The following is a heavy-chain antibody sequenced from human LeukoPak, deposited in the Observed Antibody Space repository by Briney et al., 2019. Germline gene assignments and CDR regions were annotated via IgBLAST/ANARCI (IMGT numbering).Heavy chain of an antibody. Sequence: SETLSLTCAVSGGSISSGGYSWSWMRQPPGKGLEWIGYIYHSGSTYYNPSLKSRVTISVDRSKNQFSLKLSSVTAADTAVYYCAREPGYGDPYFDYWGQGTLVTVSS. CDR2: IYHSGST. CDR1: GGSISSGGYS. V-gene: IGHV4-30-2*01. J-gene: IGHJ4*02. D-gene: IGHD4-17*01. CDR3: AREPGYGDPYFDY.